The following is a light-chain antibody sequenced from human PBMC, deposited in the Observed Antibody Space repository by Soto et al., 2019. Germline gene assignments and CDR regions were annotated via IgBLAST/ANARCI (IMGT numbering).Light chain of an antibody. Sequence: MTQSPSILSANVGDRVTITCRASQSISTWLAWYQQKPGKAPKILIYDISSLESGVPSRFSGSGAGTEFTLTISSLHPDDFATYYCQQYGSYSYTFGQGTKVDIK. V-gene: IGKV1-5*01. CDR1: QSISTW. CDR2: DIS. CDR3: QQYGSYSYT. J-gene: IGKJ2*01.